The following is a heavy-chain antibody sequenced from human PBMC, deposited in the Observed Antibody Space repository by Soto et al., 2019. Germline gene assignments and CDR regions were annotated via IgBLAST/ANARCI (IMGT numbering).Heavy chain of an antibody. D-gene: IGHD4-17*01. Sequence: WTWIRQHPGKGLEWIGYIYYSGSTYYNPSLKSRVTISVDTSKNQFSLKLSSVTAADTAVYSCARGLSVTIFDNWGQGTLVTVSS. CDR2: IYYSGST. CDR3: ARGLSVTIFDN. V-gene: IGHV4-31*02. J-gene: IGHJ4*02.